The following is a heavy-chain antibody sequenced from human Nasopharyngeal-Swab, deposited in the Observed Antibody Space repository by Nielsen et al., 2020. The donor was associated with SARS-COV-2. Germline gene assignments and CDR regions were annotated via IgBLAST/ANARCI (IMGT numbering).Heavy chain of an antibody. CDR2: IYYSGST. V-gene: IGHV4-30-4*02. CDR3: ARARVGHCSSTSCYRLWDC. J-gene: IGHJ4*02. D-gene: IGHD2-2*02. CDR1: GGSISSGDYY. Sequence: SDTLSLTCTVSGGSISSGDYYWSWIRQPPGKGLEWIGYIYYSGSTHYNPSLKSRVTISVDTSKNQFSLKLNSVTAADTAVYYCARARVGHCSSTSCYRLWDCWGQGTLVSVSS.